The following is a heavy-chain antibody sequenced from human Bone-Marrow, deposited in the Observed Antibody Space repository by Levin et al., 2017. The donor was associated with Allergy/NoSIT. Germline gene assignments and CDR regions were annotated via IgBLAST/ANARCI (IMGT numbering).Heavy chain of an antibody. CDR2: IYYSGST. Sequence: SETLSLTCTVSGGSISSYYWSWIRQPPGKGLEWIGYIYYSGSTNYNPSLKSRVTISVDTSKNQFSLKLSSVTAADTAVYYCARRVADEGDYDGMDVWGQGTTVTVSS. CDR1: GGSISSYY. CDR3: ARRVADEGDYDGMDV. J-gene: IGHJ6*02. V-gene: IGHV4-59*08. D-gene: IGHD2-15*01.